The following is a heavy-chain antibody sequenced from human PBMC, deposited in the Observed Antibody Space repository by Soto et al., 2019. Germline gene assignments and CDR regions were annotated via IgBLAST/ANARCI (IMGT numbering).Heavy chain of an antibody. CDR1: GGSISSYY. Sequence: SETLSLTCTVSGGSISSYYWSWIRQPPGKGLEWIGYIYYSGSTNYNPSLKSRVTISVETSKNQFSLKLSSVTAADTAVYYCARRISEERVYDILTGYYGNYYYMDVWGKGTTVTVSS. J-gene: IGHJ6*03. V-gene: IGHV4-59*01. D-gene: IGHD3-9*01. CDR3: ARRISEERVYDILTGYYGNYYYMDV. CDR2: IYYSGST.